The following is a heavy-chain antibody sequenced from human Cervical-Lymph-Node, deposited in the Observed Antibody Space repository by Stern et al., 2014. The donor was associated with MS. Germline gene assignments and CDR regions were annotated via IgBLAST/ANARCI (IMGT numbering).Heavy chain of an antibody. J-gene: IGHJ6*02. CDR1: GFTFSSYG. D-gene: IGHD1-26*01. V-gene: IGHV3-33*01. CDR2: IWYDGSNK. CDR3: ARDCKLRYYYYGMDV. Sequence: VQLVESGGGVVQPGRSLRLSCAASGFTFSSYGMHWVRQAPGKGLEWGAVIWYDGSNKYYADSLKGRFTIYRDNSKNTLYLQMNSLRAEDTAVYYCARDCKLRYYYYGMDVWGQGTTVTVSS.